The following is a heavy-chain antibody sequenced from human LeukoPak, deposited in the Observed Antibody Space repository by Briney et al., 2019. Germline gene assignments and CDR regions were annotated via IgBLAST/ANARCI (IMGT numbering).Heavy chain of an antibody. CDR2: IYYSGST. J-gene: IGHJ4*02. Sequence: PSGTLSLTCAVSGGSISSSNWWSWVRQPPGKGLEWIGSIYYSGSTYYNPSLKSRVTISVDTSKNQFSLKLSSVTAADTAVYYCAVILVTAINWWGQGTLVTVSS. V-gene: IGHV4-4*02. D-gene: IGHD2-21*02. CDR1: GGSISSSNW. CDR3: AVILVTAINW.